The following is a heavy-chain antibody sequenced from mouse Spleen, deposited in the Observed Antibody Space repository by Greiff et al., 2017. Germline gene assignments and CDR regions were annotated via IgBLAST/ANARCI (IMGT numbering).Heavy chain of an antibody. J-gene: IGHJ3*01. CDR3: ASFGVYYGNYKFAY. CDR2: INPNYGTT. CDR1: GYSFTDYN. D-gene: IGHD2-1*01. Sequence: LQESGPELVKPGASVKISCKASGYSFTDYNMNWVKQSNGKSLEWIGVINPNYGTTSYNQKFKDKATLTVDKSSSTAYMQLSSLTSEDSAVYYCASFGVYYGNYKFAYWGQGTLVTVSA. V-gene: IGHV1-39*01.